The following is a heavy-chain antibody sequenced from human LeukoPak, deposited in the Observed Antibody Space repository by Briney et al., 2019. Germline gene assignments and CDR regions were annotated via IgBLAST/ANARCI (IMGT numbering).Heavy chain of an antibody. CDR3: AKVRWDNSGWYYLDS. J-gene: IGHJ4*02. CDR1: GFSLSDYN. Sequence: GGSLRLSCAASGFSLSDYNMHWVRQAPGKGLEWMAVISYNGINEYYADSVKGRFTISRDNSKSTLLLQMNSLRAEDTAVYYCAKVRWDNSGWYYLDSWGQGTLVTVSS. D-gene: IGHD6-19*01. CDR2: ISYNGINE. V-gene: IGHV3-30*18.